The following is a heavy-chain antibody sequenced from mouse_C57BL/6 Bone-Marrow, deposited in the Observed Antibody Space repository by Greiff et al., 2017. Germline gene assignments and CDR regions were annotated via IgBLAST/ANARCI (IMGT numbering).Heavy chain of an antibody. Sequence: EVKVVESGGGLVQSGRSLRLSCATSGFTFSDFYMEWVRQAPGKGLEWIAASRNKANDYTTEYSASVKGRFIVSRDTSQSILYLQMNALRAEDTAIYYCARDGRYYGSSYRYFDVWGTGTTVTVSS. CDR3: ARDGRYYGSSYRYFDV. V-gene: IGHV7-1*01. J-gene: IGHJ1*03. D-gene: IGHD1-1*01. CDR1: GFTFSDFY. CDR2: SRNKANDYTT.